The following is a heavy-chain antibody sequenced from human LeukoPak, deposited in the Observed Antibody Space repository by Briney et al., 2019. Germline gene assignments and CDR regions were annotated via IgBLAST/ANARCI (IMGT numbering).Heavy chain of an antibody. J-gene: IGHJ5*02. CDR3: ASSGYTNNWFDP. D-gene: IGHD3-22*01. CDR2: IYTSGST. V-gene: IGHV4-4*09. CDR1: GGSISSYY. Sequence: SETLSLTCTVSGGSISSYYWSWIRQPPGKGLEWIGYIYTSGSTNYNPSLKSRVTISVDTSKNQFSLKLSSVTAADTAVYYCASSGYTNNWFDPWGQGILVTVSS.